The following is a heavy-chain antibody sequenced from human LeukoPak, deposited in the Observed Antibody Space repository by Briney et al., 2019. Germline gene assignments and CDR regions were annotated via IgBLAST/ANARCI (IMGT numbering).Heavy chain of an antibody. CDR3: ARWYEY. D-gene: IGHD4-23*01. V-gene: IGHV4-39*01. CDR2: IYYSGST. Sequence: SETLSLTCNVSGGSISSGSYYWVWLRQSPEKGLEWIASIYYSGSTHYNPSLRSRATISRDTSKNQFSLKLSSVSAADRAVYFCARWYEYWGQGTLVTVSS. J-gene: IGHJ4*02. CDR1: GGSISSGSYY.